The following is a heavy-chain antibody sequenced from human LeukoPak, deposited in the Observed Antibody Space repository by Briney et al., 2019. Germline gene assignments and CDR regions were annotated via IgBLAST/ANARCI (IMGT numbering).Heavy chain of an antibody. CDR2: ISGSGGST. J-gene: IGHJ4*02. CDR3: AKWGNYYDSGD. D-gene: IGHD3-22*01. Sequence: GGSLRLSCEASGFTLSSYGMSWVRQAPGKGLEWVSAISGSGGSTYYADSVKGRFTISRDNSKNTLYLQMNSLRAEDTAVYYCAKWGNYYDSGDWGQGTLVTVSS. V-gene: IGHV3-23*01. CDR1: GFTLSSYG.